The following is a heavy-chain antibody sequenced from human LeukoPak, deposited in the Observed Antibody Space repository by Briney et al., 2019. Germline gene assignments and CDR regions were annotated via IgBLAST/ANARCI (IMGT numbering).Heavy chain of an antibody. CDR2: ISGSGGST. J-gene: IGHJ4*02. D-gene: IGHD4-11*01. Sequence: GGSLRLSCAASGLTFSSYALTWVRQAPGKGLEWVSTISGSGGSTYYADSVKGRFTISRDNSKNTLYLQMNSLRAEDTAVYYCAKRMYSNFDYWGQGTLVTVSS. CDR3: AKRMYSNFDY. CDR1: GLTFSSYA. V-gene: IGHV3-23*01.